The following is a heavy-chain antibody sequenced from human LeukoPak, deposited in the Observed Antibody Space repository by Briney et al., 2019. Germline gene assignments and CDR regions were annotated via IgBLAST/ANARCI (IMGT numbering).Heavy chain of an antibody. CDR3: ARKALIESGTLFAF. CDR2: INPHSGGT. J-gene: IGHJ4*02. D-gene: IGHD1-1*01. Sequence: ASVKASCKASGYTFTDYYMHCVPQAPGQGLGWMGWINPHSGGTNYAQKLQGRVTMTTDTSISTAYLDGSWLRFDDTAVYYCARKALIESGTLFAFWGQGMLVTVSS. CDR1: GYTFTDYY. V-gene: IGHV1-2*02.